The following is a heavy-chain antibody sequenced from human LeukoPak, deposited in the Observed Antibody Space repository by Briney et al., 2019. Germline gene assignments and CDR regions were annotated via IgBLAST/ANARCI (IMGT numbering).Heavy chain of an antibody. J-gene: IGHJ4*02. CDR3: AKAPGYCSSTSCSVDY. V-gene: IGHV3-23*01. CDR1: GFTFSNYA. D-gene: IGHD2-2*03. Sequence: GGSLRLSCAVSGFTFSNYAMSWVRQAPGKGLEWVSGISGSGGSTFYADSVKGRFTISRDNSKNTLYLQMNSLRVEDTAIYYCAKAPGYCSSTSCSVDYWGQGTLVTVSS. CDR2: ISGSGGST.